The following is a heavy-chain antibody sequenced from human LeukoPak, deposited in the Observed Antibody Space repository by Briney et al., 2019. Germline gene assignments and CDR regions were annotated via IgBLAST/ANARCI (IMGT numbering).Heavy chain of an antibody. CDR1: GFTFSSYA. Sequence: GGSLRLSCAASGFTFSSYAMHWVRQAPGKGLEWVAVISYDGSNKYYADSVKGRFTISRDNSKNTLYLQMNSLRAEDTAVYYCARDDAVPAAPFAYWGQGTLVTVSP. CDR2: ISYDGSNK. J-gene: IGHJ4*02. CDR3: ARDDAVPAAPFAY. V-gene: IGHV3-30*04. D-gene: IGHD2-2*01.